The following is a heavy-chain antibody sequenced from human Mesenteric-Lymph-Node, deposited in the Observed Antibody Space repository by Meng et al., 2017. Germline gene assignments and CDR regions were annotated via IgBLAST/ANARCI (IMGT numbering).Heavy chain of an antibody. CDR1: GGSISSSHW. Sequence: QVQLQESGPGLVEPSGTLPLICAVSGGSISSSHWWSWVRQRPGKGLEWIGEIYHSGSSNYNPSLKSRVTISADKSKNHFSLKLSSVTAADTAVYYCARTFSSGWSLFQHWGQGTLVTVSS. V-gene: IGHV4-4*02. D-gene: IGHD6-19*01. J-gene: IGHJ1*01. CDR3: ARTFSSGWSLFQH. CDR2: IYHSGSS.